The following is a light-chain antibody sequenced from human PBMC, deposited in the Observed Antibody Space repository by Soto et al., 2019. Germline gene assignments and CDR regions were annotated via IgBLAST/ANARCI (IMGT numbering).Light chain of an antibody. J-gene: IGLJ2*01. V-gene: IGLV1-40*01. CDR3: QSYDSCLSGVVV. Sequence: QSVLTQPPSVSGAPGQRVTISCTGSSSNIGAGYDVHWYQQLPGTAPKLLIYGNSNRPSGVPDRFSGSKSGTSASLAITGLQAEDEADYYCQSYDSCLSGVVVFGGGTKVTVL. CDR1: SSNIGAGYD. CDR2: GNS.